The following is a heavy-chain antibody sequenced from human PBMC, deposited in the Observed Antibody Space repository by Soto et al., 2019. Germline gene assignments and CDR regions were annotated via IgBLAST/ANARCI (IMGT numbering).Heavy chain of an antibody. V-gene: IGHV1-18*01. CDR1: GYTFTSYG. D-gene: IGHD3-22*01. Sequence: QVHLEQSGPEVKKPGASVKVSCKASGYTFTSYGISWVRLAPGQGPEWMGWINIYGGGTNYAQKYQDRVTMTRDTSTNTVYLEMRSLTSDDTAIYYCARALYYYDNSGLAVWGQGTLVTVSS. J-gene: IGHJ4*02. CDR3: ARALYYYDNSGLAV. CDR2: INIYGGGT.